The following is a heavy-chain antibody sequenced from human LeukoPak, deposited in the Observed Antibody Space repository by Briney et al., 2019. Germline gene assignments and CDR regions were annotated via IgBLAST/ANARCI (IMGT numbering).Heavy chain of an antibody. CDR2: INPNSGGT. V-gene: IGHV1-2*02. CDR1: GYTFTGYY. CDR3: ATGIVVVPAAPSDYYYYMDV. D-gene: IGHD2-2*01. Sequence: GASVKVSCKASGYTFTGYYMHWVRQAPGQGLEWMGWINPNSGGTNYAQKFQGRVTMTEDTSTDTAYMALSSLRSEDTAVYYCATGIVVVPAAPSDYYYYMDVWGKGTTVTVSS. J-gene: IGHJ6*03.